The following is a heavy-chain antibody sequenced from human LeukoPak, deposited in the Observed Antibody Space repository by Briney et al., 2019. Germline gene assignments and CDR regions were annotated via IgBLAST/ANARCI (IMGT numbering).Heavy chain of an antibody. CDR2: ISGSAGRT. V-gene: IGHV3-23*01. D-gene: IGHD5-12*01. J-gene: IGHJ4*02. CDR3: AKDGGRDFGSDYDSPWH. CDR1: GFTFSSYA. Sequence: GGSLRLSCATSGFTFSSYAMSWVRQAPGKGLEWVSGISGSAGRTYYADSVKGRFTISRDNSKNTLFLQMNSLRAEDTAVYYCAKDGGRDFGSDYDSPWHWGQGTLVTVSS.